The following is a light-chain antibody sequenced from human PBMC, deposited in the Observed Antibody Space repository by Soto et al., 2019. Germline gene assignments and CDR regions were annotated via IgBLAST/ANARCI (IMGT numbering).Light chain of an antibody. V-gene: IGLV2-8*01. CDR1: SSDVGGYNY. CDR3: SSYAGSSNFVV. CDR2: EVS. Sequence: QSALTQPPSASGSPGQSVTISCTGTSSDVGGYNYVSWYQQHPGKAPKVMMYEVSKRPSGVPDRFSGSKSGNTASLTVSGLQAEDEADYYCSSYAGSSNFVVFGGGTKLTVL. J-gene: IGLJ2*01.